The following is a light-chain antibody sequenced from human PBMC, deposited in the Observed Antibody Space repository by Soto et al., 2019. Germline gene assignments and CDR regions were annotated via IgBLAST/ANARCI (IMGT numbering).Light chain of an antibody. Sequence: ENRMSMSASAVSGYKRGRGTIGWRVSQPISSWLACSHQQPGTAPKLLIYAASSLQSGVPSRFSGSASGTDFTLTISFLHPEDFATHYCNQSYSTPLIPFGQVT. V-gene: IGKV1-12*01. J-gene: IGKJ5*01. CDR1: QPISSW. CDR3: NQSYSTPLIP. CDR2: AAS.